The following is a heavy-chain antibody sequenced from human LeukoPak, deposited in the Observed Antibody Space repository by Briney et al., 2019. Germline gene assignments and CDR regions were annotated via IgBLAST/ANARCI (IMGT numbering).Heavy chain of an antibody. D-gene: IGHD1-26*01. V-gene: IGHV4-59*01. CDR2: IYYSGSS. CDR3: ARGGSPVPLY. J-gene: IGHJ4*02. CDR1: GGSISSYY. Sequence: SETLSLTCTVSGGSISSYYWSWIRQPPGKGLEWIGYIYYSGSSNYNPPLKSRVTLSVDTSKNQFSLKLSSVTAADTAVYYCARGGSPVPLYWGQGTLVTVSS.